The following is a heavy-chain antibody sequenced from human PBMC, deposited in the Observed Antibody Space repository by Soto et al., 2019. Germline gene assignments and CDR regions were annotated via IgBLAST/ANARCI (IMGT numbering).Heavy chain of an antibody. CDR1: GGTFSTYT. CDR2: IIPMLTVT. J-gene: IGHJ3*01. V-gene: IGHV1-69*02. CDR3: SMGSWSAETFDV. Sequence: QVHLEQSGAEVKKPGSSVKVSCKAAGGTFSTYTLIWVRQAPGQGLERMGRIIPMLTVTNSAQKVQGRVTLTADKSTSTSFMELTSLTSDDTAVYYCSMGSWSAETFDVWGQGTMVTVSS. D-gene: IGHD2-2*01.